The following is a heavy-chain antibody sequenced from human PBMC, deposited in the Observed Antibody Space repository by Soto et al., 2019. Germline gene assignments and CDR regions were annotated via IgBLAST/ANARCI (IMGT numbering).Heavy chain of an antibody. V-gene: IGHV4-34*01. Sequence: SETLSLTSAVFGRCFRGYYCSWIRQPPGKGLEWIGEINHSGSTNSNPSLKSRVTISGETSKNQFSLKLSSVTAADTAVYYCARGGVSENWFDPWGQGTLVTVSS. CDR1: GRCFRGYY. J-gene: IGHJ5*02. D-gene: IGHD6-6*01. CDR2: INHSGST. CDR3: ARGGVSENWFDP.